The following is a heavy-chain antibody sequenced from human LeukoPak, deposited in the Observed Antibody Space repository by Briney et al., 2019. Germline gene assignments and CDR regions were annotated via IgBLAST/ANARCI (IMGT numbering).Heavy chain of an antibody. Sequence: GGSLRLSCAASGFTFSSYAMSWVRQPPGKGLEWVSGISGSGDNTYYADSVKGRFTISRDNSKNTLYLQMNSLRAEDTAVYYCARDFGSTKFRWFGPWGQGTLVTVSS. CDR3: ARDFGSTKFRWFGP. D-gene: IGHD2-2*01. V-gene: IGHV3-23*01. CDR2: ISGSGDNT. CDR1: GFTFSSYA. J-gene: IGHJ5*02.